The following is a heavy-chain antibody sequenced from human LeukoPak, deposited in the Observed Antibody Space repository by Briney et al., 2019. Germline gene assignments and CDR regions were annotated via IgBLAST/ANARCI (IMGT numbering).Heavy chain of an antibody. D-gene: IGHD6-19*01. CDR3: ARDARYSSGWNKFNYYYYMDV. J-gene: IGHJ6*03. CDR2: ITSSSSYI. Sequence: GGSLRLSCAASGFIFSNYNMNWVRQAPGKGLEWVSSITSSSSYIYYADSVKGRFTISRDNSKNTLYLQMNSLRAEDTAVYYCARDARYSSGWNKFNYYYYMDVWGKGTTVTVSS. V-gene: IGHV3-21*01. CDR1: GFIFSNYN.